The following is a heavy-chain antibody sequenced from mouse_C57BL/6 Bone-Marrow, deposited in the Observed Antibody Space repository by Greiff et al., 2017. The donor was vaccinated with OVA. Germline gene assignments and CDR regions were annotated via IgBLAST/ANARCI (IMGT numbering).Heavy chain of an antibody. V-gene: IGHV1-80*01. Sequence: QVQLQQSGAELVRPGASVKISCTASGFAFSSYWMNWVKQRPGQGLEWIGRIYPGDGDTNYDGKFQGKATLTADNSSSTAYMQLSSLTSEDSAVYFCARGAYWGQGTLVTVS. J-gene: IGHJ3*01. CDR3: ARGAY. CDR2: IYPGDGDT. CDR1: GFAFSSYW.